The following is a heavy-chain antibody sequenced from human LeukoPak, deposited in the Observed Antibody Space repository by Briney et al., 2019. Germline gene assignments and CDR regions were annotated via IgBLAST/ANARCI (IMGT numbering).Heavy chain of an antibody. V-gene: IGHV1-8*01. Sequence: ASVKVSCKASGYTFTSYDINWVRQATGQGLEWMGWMKPNSANTGYAQKFQGRVTMTEDTSTDTAYMELSSLRSEDTAVYYCATDREGATGYWGQGTLVTVSS. CDR1: GYTFTSYD. J-gene: IGHJ4*02. CDR3: ATDREGATGY. CDR2: MKPNSANT. D-gene: IGHD1-26*01.